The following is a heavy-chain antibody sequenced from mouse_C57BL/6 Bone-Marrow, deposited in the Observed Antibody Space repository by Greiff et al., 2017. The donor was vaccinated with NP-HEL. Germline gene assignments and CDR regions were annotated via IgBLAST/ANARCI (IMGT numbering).Heavy chain of an antibody. Sequence: QVQLQQSGAELVRPGASVKLSCKASGYTFTDYYINWVKQRPGQGLEWIARIYPGSGNTYYNEKFKGKATLTAEKSSSTAYMQLSSLTSEDSAVYFCASEHYGSSYRAMDYWGQGTSVTVSS. CDR1: GYTFTDYY. CDR2: IYPGSGNT. D-gene: IGHD1-1*01. J-gene: IGHJ4*01. CDR3: ASEHYGSSYRAMDY. V-gene: IGHV1-76*01.